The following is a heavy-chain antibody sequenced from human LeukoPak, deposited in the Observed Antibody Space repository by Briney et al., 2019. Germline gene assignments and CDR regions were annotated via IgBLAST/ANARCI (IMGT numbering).Heavy chain of an antibody. D-gene: IGHD2-21*02. CDR3: ASQTAIDHYYFDY. Sequence: GESLKISCKGSGYSFTSYWIGWVRQMPGKGLEWMGIIYPGDSDTRYSPSFQGQVTIPADKSISTAYLQWSSLKASDTAMYYCASQTAIDHYYFDYWGQGTLVTVSS. CDR2: IYPGDSDT. CDR1: GYSFTSYW. V-gene: IGHV5-51*01. J-gene: IGHJ4*02.